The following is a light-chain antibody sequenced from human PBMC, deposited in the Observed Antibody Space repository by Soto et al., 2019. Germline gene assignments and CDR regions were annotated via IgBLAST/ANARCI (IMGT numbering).Light chain of an antibody. CDR1: NTDVGHDKF. Sequence: QSALTQPASVSGSPGQSITITCTGSNTDVGHDKFVSWYQQHPGKAPKLMIYDVSRRPSGISDRFSGSKSGNTASLTISGLQAEDEAAYYCSSYTSSNTLVFGGGTKVTVL. CDR2: DVS. CDR3: SSYTSSNTLV. J-gene: IGLJ2*01. V-gene: IGLV2-14*01.